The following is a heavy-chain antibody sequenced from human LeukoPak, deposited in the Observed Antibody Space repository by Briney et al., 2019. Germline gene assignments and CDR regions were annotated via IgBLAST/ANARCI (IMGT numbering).Heavy chain of an antibody. CDR2: IRYDGSNK. D-gene: IGHD1-7*01. Sequence: GGSLRLSCAAAGFTFSSYGMHWVRQARGKGLGWVAFIRYDGSNKYYADSVKGRFTISRDNSKNTLYLQMNSLRAEDTAVYYCAKFGSPLYNWNYNAFDIWGQGTMVTVSS. V-gene: IGHV3-30*02. J-gene: IGHJ3*02. CDR3: AKFGSPLYNWNYNAFDI. CDR1: GFTFSSYG.